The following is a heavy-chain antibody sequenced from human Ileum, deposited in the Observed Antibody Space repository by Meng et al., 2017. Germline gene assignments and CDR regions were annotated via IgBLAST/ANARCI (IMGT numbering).Heavy chain of an antibody. V-gene: IGHV3-33*01. D-gene: IGHD6-19*01. CDR3: ARSNGIAVAKYGMDV. J-gene: IGHJ6*02. Sequence: GESLKISCAATGFTFRSYGMHWVRQAPGKGLEWVSIIWHDGSEKYYGDSVKGRFTVSRDNAKNTLYLQMNSLRAEDTAVYYCARSNGIAVAKYGMDVWGQGTTVTVSS. CDR2: IWHDGSEK. CDR1: GFTFRSYG.